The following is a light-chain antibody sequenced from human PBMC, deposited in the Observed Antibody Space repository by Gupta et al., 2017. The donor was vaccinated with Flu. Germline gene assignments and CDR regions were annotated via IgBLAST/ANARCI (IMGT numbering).Light chain of an antibody. CDR2: IYSNSDY. Sequence: QPVLTQPPSSSASRGDSARLTCSLPSDRHVGHYNIWWYHQKPGSPPLFLLCIYSNSDYGRGSGVSHRFSGSKDTSANSGTLFISGVQSEDEAVYYCMIWPNNAWVFGGGTRLTVL. CDR3: MIWPNNAWV. V-gene: IGLV5-37*01. J-gene: IGLJ3*02. CDR1: SDRHVGHYN.